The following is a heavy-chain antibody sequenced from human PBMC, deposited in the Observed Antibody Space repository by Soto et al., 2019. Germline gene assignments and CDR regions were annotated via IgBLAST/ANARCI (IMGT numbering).Heavy chain of an antibody. CDR2: ITGGGDNT. CDR3: TQDGGSRDWLTVN. CDR1: GFTFTSYA. V-gene: IGHV3-23*01. Sequence: EVQLLESGGDLVQPGGSLRLSCAASGFTFTSYAMSWIRQAPGKGLEWVSAITGGGDNTYYADSVKGRLTISRDNSKNTLYLQTNSLRAEDTAFYYCTQDGGSRDWLTVNWGQGTLVTVSS. D-gene: IGHD3-9*01. J-gene: IGHJ4*02.